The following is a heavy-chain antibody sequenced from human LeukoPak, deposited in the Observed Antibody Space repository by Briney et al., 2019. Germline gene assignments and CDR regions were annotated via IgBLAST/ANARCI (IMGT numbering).Heavy chain of an antibody. CDR2: ISVYKGYT. Sequence: ASVKVSCKASGYTFTSYHINWVRQAPGQGLEWMGWISVYKGYTEFTQKFQGRVTMTTDTSTRTTYMELRGLRSDDTAVYYCARDSGWELKQYYFDHWGQGTLVTVSS. D-gene: IGHD1-26*01. J-gene: IGHJ4*02. CDR3: ARDSGWELKQYYFDH. CDR1: GYTFTSYH. V-gene: IGHV1-18*01.